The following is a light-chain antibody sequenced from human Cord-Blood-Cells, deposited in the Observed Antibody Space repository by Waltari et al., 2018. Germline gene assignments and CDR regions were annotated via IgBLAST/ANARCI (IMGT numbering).Light chain of an antibody. CDR1: SSDVGSYNL. CDR2: EGS. V-gene: IGLV2-23*03. J-gene: IGLJ1*01. CDR3: CSYAGSSTFDV. Sequence: QSALTQPASVSGSPGQSLTISCTGTSSDVGSYNLVSWYQQHPGKAPKLLIYEGSKRLSGVSNRFSGSKSGDTASLTISGLQAEDDSDYYCCSYAGSSTFDVFGTGTKVPVL.